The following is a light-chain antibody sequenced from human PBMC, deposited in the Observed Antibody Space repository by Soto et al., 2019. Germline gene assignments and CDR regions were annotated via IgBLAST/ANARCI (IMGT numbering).Light chain of an antibody. CDR3: QQFNSYPT. V-gene: IGKV1-9*01. CDR1: QGISSY. Sequence: DIQLTQSPSFVSASVGDGVTITCRASQGISSYLAWYQQRPGKAPKLLIYAASTLQSGVPSRFSGSGSGTEFTLTISSLQPEDFATYYCQQFNSYPTFGGGTKVEIK. J-gene: IGKJ4*01. CDR2: AAS.